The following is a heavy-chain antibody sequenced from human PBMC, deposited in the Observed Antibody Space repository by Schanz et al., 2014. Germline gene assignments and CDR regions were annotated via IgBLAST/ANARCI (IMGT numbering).Heavy chain of an antibody. D-gene: IGHD6-6*01. CDR2: MNPNSGNT. J-gene: IGHJ4*02. CDR1: GYNITSND. Sequence: QVHLVQSGAEVKKPGASVKVSCKASGYNITSNDVTWVRQATGQGLEWMGWMNPNSGNTGYAQKLQGRVTMTADTSTSTAYMDLRSLRSDDTAVYYCARDQSPYTNSSDVRCFDYWGQGSLVTVSS. CDR3: ARDQSPYTNSSDVRCFDY. V-gene: IGHV1-8*01.